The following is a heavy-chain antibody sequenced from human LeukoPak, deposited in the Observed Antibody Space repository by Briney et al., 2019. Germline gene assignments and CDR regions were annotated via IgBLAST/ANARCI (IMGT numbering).Heavy chain of an antibody. Sequence: GGSLRLSCAASGFIFSSYGMHWVRQAPGKGLEWVAVISYDGSNEYYADSVNGRFTISRDNSKNTLYMEVNSLRAEDTAVYSCARGPSKGYSSSWYLGHWGQGTLVTVSS. D-gene: IGHD6-13*01. CDR2: ISYDGSNE. CDR3: ARGPSKGYSSSWYLGH. CDR1: GFIFSSYG. V-gene: IGHV3-30*03. J-gene: IGHJ4*02.